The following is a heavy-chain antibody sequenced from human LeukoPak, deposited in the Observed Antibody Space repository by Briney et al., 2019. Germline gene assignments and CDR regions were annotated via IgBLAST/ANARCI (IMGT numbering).Heavy chain of an antibody. CDR2: ISSSSSYT. CDR1: GFTFSDYY. J-gene: IGHJ4*02. Sequence: PGGSLRLSCAASGFTFSDYYMSWIRQAPGKGLEWVSYISSSSSYTNYADSVKGRFTISRDNAKNSLYLQMNSLRAEDTAVYYCARVPRITMVRGVIMAYYFDYWGQGTLVTVFS. D-gene: IGHD3-10*01. V-gene: IGHV3-11*05. CDR3: ARVPRITMVRGVIMAYYFDY.